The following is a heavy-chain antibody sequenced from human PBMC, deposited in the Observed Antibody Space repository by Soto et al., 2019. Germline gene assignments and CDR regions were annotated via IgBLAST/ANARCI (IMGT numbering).Heavy chain of an antibody. CDR3: ARGYIAPRRAGTPGDGGNFDY. Sequence: ASVKVSCKASGYTFTSYDINWVRQATGQGLEWMGWMNPNSGNTGYAQKFQGRVTMTRNTSISTAYMELSSLRSEDTAVYYCARGYIAPRRAGTPGDGGNFDYWGQGTLVTVSS. CDR2: MNPNSGNT. J-gene: IGHJ4*02. V-gene: IGHV1-8*01. D-gene: IGHD1-1*01. CDR1: GYTFTSYD.